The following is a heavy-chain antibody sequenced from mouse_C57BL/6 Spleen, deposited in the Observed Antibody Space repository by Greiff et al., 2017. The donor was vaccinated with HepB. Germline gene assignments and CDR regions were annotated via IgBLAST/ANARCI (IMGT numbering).Heavy chain of an antibody. CDR1: GFTFSSYT. CDR2: ISGGGGNT. J-gene: IGHJ2*01. CDR3: ARQGYGSSYGYFDY. V-gene: IGHV5-9*01. Sequence: EVQRVESGGGLVKPGGSLKLSCAASGFTFSSYTMSWVRQTPEKRLEWVATISGGGGNTYYPDSVKGRFTISRDNAKNTLYLQMSSLRSEDTALYYCARQGYGSSYGYFDYWGQGTTLTVSS. D-gene: IGHD1-1*01.